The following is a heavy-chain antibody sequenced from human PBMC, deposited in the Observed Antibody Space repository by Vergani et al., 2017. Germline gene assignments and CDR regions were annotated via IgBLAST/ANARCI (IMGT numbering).Heavy chain of an antibody. CDR1: GFTFSSND. CDR2: IGVDGDR. V-gene: IGHV3-13*01. Sequence: DVHLAESGGGFFQPGGSLRLSCTVSGFTFSSNDFHWVRQTAGKGLEWVSSIGVDGDRYNSDSVKGRLTISRDNGQSYLYLDMNNLRVEDTAVYFCAKEFCGTDNYYGWTHLEVWGEGTSVTVSS. J-gene: IGHJ6*04. D-gene: IGHD3-16*01. CDR3: AKEFCGTDNYYGWTHLEV.